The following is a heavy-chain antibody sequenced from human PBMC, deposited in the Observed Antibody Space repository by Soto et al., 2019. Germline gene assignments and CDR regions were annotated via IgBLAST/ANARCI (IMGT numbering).Heavy chain of an antibody. D-gene: IGHD2-21*01. J-gene: IGHJ6*03. V-gene: IGHV4-34*01. CDR2: INHLGSI. Sequence: PSETLSLTCVVSGGSLSDYFWSWIRQPPGMALEWIGEINHLGSINYNPSLKSRVTMSVDTSKNQFSLKLNSVTAADTATYYCARGGISHWAYFYYMDVWDRGNTVTV. CDR3: ARGGISHWAYFYYMDV. CDR1: GGSLSDYF.